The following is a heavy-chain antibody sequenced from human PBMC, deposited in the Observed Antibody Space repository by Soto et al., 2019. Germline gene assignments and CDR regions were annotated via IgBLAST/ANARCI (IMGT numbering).Heavy chain of an antibody. J-gene: IGHJ3*02. CDR1: GYTFTSYG. D-gene: IGHD2-15*01. V-gene: IGHV1-18*01. CDR2: ISAYNGNT. CDR3: ARVQDIVVVVAAKPNDAFDI. Sequence: ASVKVSCKASGYTFTSYGISWVRQAPGQGLEWMGWISAYNGNTNYAQKLQGRVTMTTDTSTSTAYMELRSLRSDDTAVYYCARVQDIVVVVAAKPNDAFDIWGQGTMVTVSS.